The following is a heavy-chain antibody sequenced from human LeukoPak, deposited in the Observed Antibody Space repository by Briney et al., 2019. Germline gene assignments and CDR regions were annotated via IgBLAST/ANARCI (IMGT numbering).Heavy chain of an antibody. D-gene: IGHD6-19*01. CDR3: AGGREKSGGGYASHDY. CDR1: GYTFTSYD. V-gene: IGHV1-8*01. J-gene: IGHJ4*02. CDR2: MNPNSGNT. Sequence: ASVKVSCKASGYTFTSYDINWVRQATGQGLEWMGWMNPNSGNTGYAQKFQGRVTMTRNTSISTAYMELSSLRSEDTAVYYCAGGREKSGGGYASHDYWGQGPLVTVSS.